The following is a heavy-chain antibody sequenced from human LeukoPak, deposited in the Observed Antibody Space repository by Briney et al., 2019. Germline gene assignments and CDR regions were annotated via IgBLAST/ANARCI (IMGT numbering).Heavy chain of an antibody. Sequence: GGSLRLSCAASGFTFRSYWMSWFRQAPGKGLEWVANINQDGSEENYVDSVKGRFTIFRDNPKNSLYLEMDSLRVEDTAVYYCAREYDYGDPGIDYWGQGALVTVSS. CDR1: GFTFRSYW. J-gene: IGHJ4*02. V-gene: IGHV3-7*01. D-gene: IGHD4-17*01. CDR3: AREYDYGDPGIDY. CDR2: INQDGSEE.